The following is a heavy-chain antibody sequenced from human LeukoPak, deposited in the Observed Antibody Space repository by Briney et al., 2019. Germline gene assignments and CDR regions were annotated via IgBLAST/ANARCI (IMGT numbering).Heavy chain of an antibody. Sequence: PGGSLRLSCAASGFTFSIYGMHWVRQAPGKGLEWVAVISYDGSNKYYADSVKGRFTISRDNSKNTLYLQMNSLRAEDTAVYYCAKAPVVAATHYYYYGMDVWGQGTTVTVSS. CDR3: AKAPVVAATHYYYYGMDV. CDR2: ISYDGSNK. D-gene: IGHD2-15*01. CDR1: GFTFSIYG. J-gene: IGHJ6*02. V-gene: IGHV3-30*18.